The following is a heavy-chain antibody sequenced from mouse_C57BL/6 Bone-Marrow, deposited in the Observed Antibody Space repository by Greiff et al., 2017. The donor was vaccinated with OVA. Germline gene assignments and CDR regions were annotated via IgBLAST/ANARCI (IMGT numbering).Heavy chain of an antibody. CDR3: ARYLITTVHDAMDY. V-gene: IGHV1-64*01. Sequence: QVQLQQPGAELVKPGASVKLSCKASGYTFTSYWMHWVKQRPGQGLEWIGMIHPNSGSTNYNEKFKSKATLTVDKSSSTAYMQLSSLTSEDSAVYYGARYLITTVHDAMDYWGQGTSVTVSS. D-gene: IGHD1-1*01. CDR1: GYTFTSYW. CDR2: IHPNSGST. J-gene: IGHJ4*01.